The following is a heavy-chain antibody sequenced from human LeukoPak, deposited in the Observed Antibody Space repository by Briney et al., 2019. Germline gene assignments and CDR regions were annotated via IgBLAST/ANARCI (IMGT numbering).Heavy chain of an antibody. V-gene: IGHV3-11*04. CDR3: ARADIVVVPAAIREMYYMDV. Sequence: GGSLRLSCAASGLAFSDYYMSWIRQAPGKGLQWVSYISSSGSAIYYADSVKGRFTISRDNAKNSVYLEMNSLRAEDTAVYYCARADIVVVPAAIREMYYMDVWGKGTTVTISS. CDR2: ISSSGSAI. D-gene: IGHD2-2*01. CDR1: GLAFSDYY. J-gene: IGHJ6*03.